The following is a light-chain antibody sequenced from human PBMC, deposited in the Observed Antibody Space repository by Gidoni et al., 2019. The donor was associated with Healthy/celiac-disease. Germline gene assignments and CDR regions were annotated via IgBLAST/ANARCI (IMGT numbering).Light chain of an antibody. Sequence: DIQMTQSPSSLSASVGDRVTITCRASQSISSYLNWYQQKPGKAPKLLIYAASSLQSGVPSRFSGSGSGTAFTITISRLQPEDVATYYCQQSYSTPRTFGQGTKVEIK. J-gene: IGKJ1*01. CDR3: QQSYSTPRT. V-gene: IGKV1-39*01. CDR1: QSISSY. CDR2: AAS.